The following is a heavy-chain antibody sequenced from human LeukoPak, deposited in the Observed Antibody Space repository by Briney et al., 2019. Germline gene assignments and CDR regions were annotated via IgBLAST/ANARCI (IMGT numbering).Heavy chain of an antibody. V-gene: IGHV3-48*03. D-gene: IGHD3-22*01. J-gene: IGHJ6*02. Sequence: PGGSLRLSCAASGFTFSSYEMNWVRQAPGKGLEWVPYISSSGSTIYYADSVKGRFTISRDNAKNSLYLQMNSLRAEDTAVYYCATKEYYYDSSGYYLDYYYGMDVWGQGTTVTVSS. CDR2: ISSSGSTI. CDR3: ATKEYYYDSSGYYLDYYYGMDV. CDR1: GFTFSSYE.